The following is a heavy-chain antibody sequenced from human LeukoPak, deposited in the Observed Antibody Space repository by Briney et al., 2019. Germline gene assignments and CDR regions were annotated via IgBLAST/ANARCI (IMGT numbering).Heavy chain of an antibody. V-gene: IGHV3-23*01. Sequence: GGSLRLSCAASGFTFSHYGMHWVRQAPGKGLEWVSAISGSGGSTYYADSVKGRFTISRDNSKNTLYLQMNSLRAEDTAVYYCAKPAYSGGSRGLFDYWGQGTLVTVSS. CDR3: AKPAYSGGSRGLFDY. J-gene: IGHJ4*02. D-gene: IGHD2-15*01. CDR1: GFTFSHYG. CDR2: ISGSGGST.